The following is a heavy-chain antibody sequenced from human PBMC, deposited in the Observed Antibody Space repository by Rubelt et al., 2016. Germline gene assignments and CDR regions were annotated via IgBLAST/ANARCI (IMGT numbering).Heavy chain of an antibody. D-gene: IGHD3-3*01. CDR2: IYYSGST. CDR3: ARGRFLEWLPPDY. CDR1: GGSISSSSYY. Sequence: QLQLQESGPGLVKPSETPSLTCTVSGGSISSSSYYWGWIRQPPGKGLEWIGSIYYSGSTYYNPSLKSRVTISADTSKNQFSLKLSSVTAADTAVYYCARGRFLEWLPPDYWGQGTLVTVSS. V-gene: IGHV4-39*01. J-gene: IGHJ4*02.